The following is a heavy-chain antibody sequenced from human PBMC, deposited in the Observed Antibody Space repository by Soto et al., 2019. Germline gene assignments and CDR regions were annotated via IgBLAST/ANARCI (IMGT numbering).Heavy chain of an antibody. J-gene: IGHJ4*02. Sequence: EVQLLESGGGLVQPGGSLRLSCEDSGFIFGAYAMAWVRQAPGKGLEWVASLSDTVGTTYYADSVKGRFTVSRDISKSTLFLQMNSLRVDDTAVYYCAKAQWLLGGDYFDSWGQGTQVTVSS. CDR3: AKAQWLLGGDYFDS. V-gene: IGHV3-23*01. CDR2: LSDTVGTT. CDR1: GFIFGAYA. D-gene: IGHD6-19*01.